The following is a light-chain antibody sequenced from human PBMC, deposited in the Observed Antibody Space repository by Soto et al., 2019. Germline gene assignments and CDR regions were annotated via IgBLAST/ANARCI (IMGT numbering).Light chain of an antibody. CDR2: AAT. V-gene: IGKV1-39*01. J-gene: IGKJ2*01. CDR3: QQSYSTPYT. CDR1: QSTSTY. Sequence: DIQMTQSPPSLSASVGDGVTITCRASQSTSTYLNWYQQKPGKAPKLLIYAATNLQSGVPSRFSGSGSGTDFTLTISSLQPEDFATYFCQQSYSTPYTFGQGTKLEIK.